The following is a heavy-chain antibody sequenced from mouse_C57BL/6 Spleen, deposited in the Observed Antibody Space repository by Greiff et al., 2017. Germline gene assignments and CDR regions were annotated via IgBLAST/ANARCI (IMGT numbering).Heavy chain of an antibody. J-gene: IGHJ1*03. V-gene: IGHV1-18*01. CDR1: GYTFTDYY. Sequence: EVQLQQSGPELVKPGASVKLPCKASGYTFTDYYMDWVKQRHGKSLAWIGDINPNNSGSTYKQKFKGKATLTGDKSSSTAYMELRSLTSEDTAGYYCANEYFDGWGTGTTVTVSS. CDR2: INPNNSGS. CDR3: ANEYFDG.